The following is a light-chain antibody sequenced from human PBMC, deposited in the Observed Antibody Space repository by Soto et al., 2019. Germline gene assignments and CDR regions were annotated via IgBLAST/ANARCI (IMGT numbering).Light chain of an antibody. Sequence: DIQMTHSPSSVSASVGDSVTITCLASRVISSWLAWYQQKPGKAPNLLIYAASNLQSGVPSRFSASGSGTDFTLTINNLQPEDFATYYCQQSHTFPITFGQGTRLEIK. CDR3: QQSHTFPIT. CDR2: AAS. CDR1: RVISSW. V-gene: IGKV1-12*01. J-gene: IGKJ5*01.